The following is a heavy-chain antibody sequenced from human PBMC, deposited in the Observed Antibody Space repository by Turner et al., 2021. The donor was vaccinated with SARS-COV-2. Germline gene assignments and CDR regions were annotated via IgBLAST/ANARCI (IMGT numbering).Heavy chain of an antibody. CDR3: AKDEAYYYYYYGMDV. J-gene: IGHJ6*02. Sequence: VQPGGSLRLSCAASGFIFSSYVMSWVRQAPGKGLEWVSGISGSGGSTYYADSVKGRFTISRDNSKNTLYLQMNSLRAEDTAVYYCAKDEAYYYYYYGMDVWGQGTTVTVSS. CDR1: GFIFSSYV. V-gene: IGHV3-23*01. CDR2: ISGSGGST.